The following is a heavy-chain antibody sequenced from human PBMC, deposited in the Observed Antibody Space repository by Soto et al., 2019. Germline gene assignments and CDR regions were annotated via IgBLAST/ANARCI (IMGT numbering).Heavy chain of an antibody. Sequence: QVQLVESGGGVVQPGRSLRLSCAASGFTFSSYGMHWVRQAPGKGLEWVAVISYDGSNKYYADSVKGRFTISRDNSKNTLYLQMNSLRAEDTAVYYCAKPGWAGYYSGMDVWGQGTTVTVSS. CDR2: ISYDGSNK. CDR3: AKPGWAGYYSGMDV. CDR1: GFTFSSYG. J-gene: IGHJ6*02. V-gene: IGHV3-30*18. D-gene: IGHD6-19*01.